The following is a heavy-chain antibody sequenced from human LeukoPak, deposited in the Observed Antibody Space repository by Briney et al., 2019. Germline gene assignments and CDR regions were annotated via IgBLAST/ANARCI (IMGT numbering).Heavy chain of an antibody. V-gene: IGHV1-46*01. CDR3: ARGAVTTFPFDI. CDR1: GYTFTGYY. CDR2: INPSGGST. J-gene: IGHJ3*02. Sequence: ASVKVSCKASGYTFTGYYMHWVRQAPGQGLEWMGIINPSGGSTSYAQKFQGRVTMTRDMSTSTVYMELSSLRSEDTAVYYCARGAVTTFPFDIWGQGTMVTVSS. D-gene: IGHD4-17*01.